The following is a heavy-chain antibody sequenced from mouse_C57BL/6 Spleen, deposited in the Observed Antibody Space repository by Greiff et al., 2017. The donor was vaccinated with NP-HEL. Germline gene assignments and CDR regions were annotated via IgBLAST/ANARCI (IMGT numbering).Heavy chain of an antibody. Sequence: EVHLVESGPGLVKPSQSLSLTCSVTGYSITSGYYWNWIRQFPGNKLEWKGYISYDGSNNYNPSLKNRISITRDTSKNQFFLKLNSVTTEDTATYYCAREGGYYDYDEFAYWGQGTTVTVSS. J-gene: IGHJ1*01. CDR1: GYSITSGYY. V-gene: IGHV3-6*01. CDR3: AREGGYYDYDEFAY. CDR2: ISYDGSN. D-gene: IGHD2-4*01.